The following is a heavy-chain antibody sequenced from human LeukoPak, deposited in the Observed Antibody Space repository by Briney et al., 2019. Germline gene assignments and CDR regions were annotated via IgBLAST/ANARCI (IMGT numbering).Heavy chain of an antibody. CDR2: VFYSGST. CDR1: GGSINPYY. J-gene: IGHJ5*02. CDR3: AREGGSYYHWFDP. V-gene: IGHV4-59*01. Sequence: PSETLSLTCTVSGGSINPYYWSWIRQPPGKGLEWIGNVFYSGSTNYNPSLKSRVTISLDTSKSQFSLRLTSVTAADTAVYYCAREGGSYYHWFDPWGQGNLVTVSS. D-gene: IGHD1-26*01.